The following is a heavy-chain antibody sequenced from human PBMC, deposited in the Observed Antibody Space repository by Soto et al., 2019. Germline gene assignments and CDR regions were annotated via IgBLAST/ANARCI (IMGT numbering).Heavy chain of an antibody. Sequence: QITLKESGPTLVKPTQTPTLTCTFSGFSLSTSGVGVGWIRQPPGKALEWLALIYWDDDKRYSPSLKSRLTIPKDTSKNQVVLTMTNMDPVDTATYYCAHRRGGNLPNWFDPWGQGTLVTVSS. V-gene: IGHV2-5*02. J-gene: IGHJ5*02. CDR2: IYWDDDK. CDR3: AHRRGGNLPNWFDP. CDR1: GFSLSTSGVG. D-gene: IGHD2-21*01.